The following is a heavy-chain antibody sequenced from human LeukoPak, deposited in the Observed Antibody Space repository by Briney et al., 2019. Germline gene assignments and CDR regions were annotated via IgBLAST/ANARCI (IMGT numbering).Heavy chain of an antibody. V-gene: IGHV3-23*01. Sequence: PGGSLRLSCAASGFTFSSYGMSWVCQAPGKGLEWVSAISGSGDSAYYADSVKGRFTISRDNSKNTLYLQVNSLRAEDTAVYYCARDPSSPYYDFWSGPNWFDPWGQGTLVTVSS. CDR2: ISGSGDSA. CDR1: GFTFSSYG. D-gene: IGHD3-3*01. J-gene: IGHJ5*02. CDR3: ARDPSSPYYDFWSGPNWFDP.